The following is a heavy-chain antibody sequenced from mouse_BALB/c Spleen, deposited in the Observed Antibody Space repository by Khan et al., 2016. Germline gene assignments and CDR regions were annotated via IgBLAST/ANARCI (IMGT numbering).Heavy chain of an antibody. J-gene: IGHJ2*01. D-gene: IGHD1-1*01. CDR3: ARYYYGSSYFDY. V-gene: IGHV3-2*02. CDR2: ISYSGST. Sequence: EVQLQESGPGLVKPSQSLSLTYTVTGYSITSDYAWNWLRQFPGNKLEWMGYISYSGSTSYNPSLKNRISITRDTSKNQFFLQLNSVTTEDTATYYCARYYYGSSYFDYWGQGTTLTVSS. CDR1: GYSITSDYA.